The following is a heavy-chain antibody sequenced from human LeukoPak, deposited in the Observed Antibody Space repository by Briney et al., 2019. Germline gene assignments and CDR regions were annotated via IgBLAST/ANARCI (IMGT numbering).Heavy chain of an antibody. D-gene: IGHD6-6*01. Sequence: ASVKVSCKASGYTFTGYYVHWVRQAPGQGLEWMGWISAYNGNTNYAQKLQGRVTMTTDTSTSTAYMELRSLRSDDTAVYYCARAMAARRVFNVDVWAKGPRSPSPQ. V-gene: IGHV1-18*04. J-gene: IGHJ6*04. CDR2: ISAYNGNT. CDR1: GYTFTGYY. CDR3: ARAMAARRVFNVDV.